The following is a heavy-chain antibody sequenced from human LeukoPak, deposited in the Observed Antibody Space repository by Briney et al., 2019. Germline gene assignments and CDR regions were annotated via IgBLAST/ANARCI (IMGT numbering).Heavy chain of an antibody. CDR1: GGSISSGSYY. Sequence: SETLSLTCTVSGGSISSGSYYWGWIRQPPGKGLEWIGNIYYSGSTYYDPSLKSRVTISVDTSKNQFSLKLSSVTAADTAVYYCARFQGQLRNKYSFDYWGQGTLVTVSS. CDR3: ARFQGQLRNKYSFDY. D-gene: IGHD2-2*01. V-gene: IGHV4-39*01. CDR2: IYYSGST. J-gene: IGHJ4*02.